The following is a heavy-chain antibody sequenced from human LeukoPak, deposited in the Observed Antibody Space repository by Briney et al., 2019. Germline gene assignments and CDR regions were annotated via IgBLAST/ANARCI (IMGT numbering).Heavy chain of an antibody. Sequence: GGSLRLSCAASGFTFSSYAMHWVRQAPGKGLEWVAVISYDGSNKYYADSVKGRFTISRDNSKNTLYLQMNSLRAEDTAVYYCARFLRLGELSLSDYWGQGTLVTVSS. CDR3: ARFLRLGELSLSDY. J-gene: IGHJ4*02. CDR2: ISYDGSNK. D-gene: IGHD3-16*02. V-gene: IGHV3-30-3*01. CDR1: GFTFSSYA.